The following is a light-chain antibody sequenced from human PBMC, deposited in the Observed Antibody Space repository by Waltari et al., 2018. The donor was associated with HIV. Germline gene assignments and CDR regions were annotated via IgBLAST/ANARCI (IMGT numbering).Light chain of an antibody. V-gene: IGLV3-21*04. CDR1: NLGTKS. J-gene: IGLJ2*01. CDR2: YDS. CDR3: QLWDSNSDHVI. Sequence: SYELTQPPSVSVAPGKTASVTCGGHNLGTKSVHWYQQKPGQAPVLVIYYDSDRPSGIPERFSGSNSGNTATLIISRVEAGDEADYYCQLWDSNSDHVIFGGGTKLTVL.